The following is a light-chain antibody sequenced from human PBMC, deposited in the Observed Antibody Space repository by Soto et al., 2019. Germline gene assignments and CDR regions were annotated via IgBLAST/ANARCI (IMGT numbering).Light chain of an antibody. V-gene: IGKV3-20*01. Sequence: EVVLTQSPATLSLSPGERATLSCRASQSVGSSNFAWYQQRPGQAPRLLISGASTRATGIPDRFSGSGSGTDFTLTISRLEPEDFAVYYCQQYGRSPRTFGQGTRLEIK. CDR2: GAS. CDR3: QQYGRSPRT. CDR1: QSVGSSN. J-gene: IGKJ2*01.